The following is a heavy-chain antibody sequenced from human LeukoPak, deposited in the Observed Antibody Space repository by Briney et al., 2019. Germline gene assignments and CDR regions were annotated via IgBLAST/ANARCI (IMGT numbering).Heavy chain of an antibody. D-gene: IGHD1-26*01. V-gene: IGHV3-7*04. CDR3: ARAVGATHFDY. CDR2: IKQDGSEK. J-gene: IGHJ4*02. CDR1: GFTFSSYW. Sequence: GSLRLSCAASGFTFSSYWMSWVRQAPGKGLEWVANIKQDGSEKFYVDSVKGRFTISRDNDRNSLCLQMNSLRAEDTAVYYCARAVGATHFDYWGQGILVTVSS.